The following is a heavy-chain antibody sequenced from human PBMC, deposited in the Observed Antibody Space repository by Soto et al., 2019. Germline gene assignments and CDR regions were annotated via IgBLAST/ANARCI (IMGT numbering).Heavy chain of an antibody. CDR1: GYIFKNYW. J-gene: IGHJ6*02. Sequence: HGESLKISCEGSGYIFKNYWIGWLRQMPGKGLEWMGIINPVDSESRYGPSFRGQVTISADNSISTAYLQWRSLKASDTAMYYCARLRRDNIDFFYYGMDVWGQGTTVTVSS. CDR2: INPVDSES. V-gene: IGHV5-51*01. CDR3: ARLRRDNIDFFYYGMDV. D-gene: IGHD3-3*01.